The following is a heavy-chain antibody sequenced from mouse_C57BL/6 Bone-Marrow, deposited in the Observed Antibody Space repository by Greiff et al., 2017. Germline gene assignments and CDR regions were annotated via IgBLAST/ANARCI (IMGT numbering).Heavy chain of an antibody. CDR2: ISSGSSTI. Sequence: EVKLQESGGGLVKPGGSLKLSCAVSGFTFSDYGMHWVRQAPEKGLEWVAYISSGSSTIYYADTVKGRFTISRDNAKNTLFLQMTSLRSEDTAMYDCARDYYGKAFAYWGQGTLVTVSA. V-gene: IGHV5-17*01. J-gene: IGHJ3*01. D-gene: IGHD2-1*01. CDR3: ARDYYGKAFAY. CDR1: GFTFSDYG.